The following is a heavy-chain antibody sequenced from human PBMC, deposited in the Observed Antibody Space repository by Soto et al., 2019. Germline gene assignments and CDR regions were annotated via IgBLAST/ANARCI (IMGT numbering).Heavy chain of an antibody. J-gene: IGHJ5*02. CDR1: GFTFSDYW. CDR2: IKQDGSEK. D-gene: IGHD6-19*01. CDR3: ARSGWLNWFDP. V-gene: IGHV3-7*01. Sequence: EVQLVESGGGLVQPGGSLRLSCAASGFTFSDYWMNWVRQAPGKGLEWVAKIKQDGSEKYYVDSVKGRFTISRDNAKNSLYLRMNSLRGEDTAVYYCARSGWLNWFDPWGQGTLVTVSS.